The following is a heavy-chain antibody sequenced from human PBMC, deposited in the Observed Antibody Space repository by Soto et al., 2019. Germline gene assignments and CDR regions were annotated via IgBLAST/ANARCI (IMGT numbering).Heavy chain of an antibody. J-gene: IGHJ4*02. CDR2: ISGSGTRT. D-gene: IGHD2-2*01. CDR1: GFTFSTYA. CDR3: AKDRTGGFCRGTSCYVYYFDY. Sequence: EVQLLESGGGLVQPGGSLRLSCAGSGFTFSTYAMSWVRQAPGKGLEWVSAISGSGTRTYYADSVKGRLTISRDNSKNTLYLQMNSLRAEDTAVYYCAKDRTGGFCRGTSCYVYYFDYWGQGNLVTVSS. V-gene: IGHV3-23*01.